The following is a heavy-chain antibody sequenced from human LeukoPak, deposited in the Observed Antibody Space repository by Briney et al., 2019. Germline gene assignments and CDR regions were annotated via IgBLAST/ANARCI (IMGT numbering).Heavy chain of an antibody. V-gene: IGHV1-46*03. Sequence: ASVKVSCKASGYTFTSYYMHWVRQAPGQGLEWMGIINPSGGSTSYAQKFQGRVTMARDTSTSTVYMELSSLRSEDTAVYYCARDQVGGSSGYYPWYLDYWGQGTLVTVSS. CDR2: INPSGGST. J-gene: IGHJ4*02. CDR3: ARDQVGGSSGYYPWYLDY. D-gene: IGHD3-22*01. CDR1: GYTFTSYY.